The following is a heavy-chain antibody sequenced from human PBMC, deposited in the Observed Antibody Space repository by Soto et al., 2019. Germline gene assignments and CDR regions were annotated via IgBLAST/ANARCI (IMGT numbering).Heavy chain of an antibody. CDR3: ARQYSNAFDY. CDR2: IHFSGST. Sequence: TSETLSLTCTVFGGSISSYYWSWIRQAPGKGLEWIGYIHFSGSTKYNPSLNSRVTTSIDTSNNQFSLKVTSVTASDTAVYYCARQYSNAFDYWGQGTLVTVSS. J-gene: IGHJ4*02. CDR1: GGSISSYY. V-gene: IGHV4-59*08. D-gene: IGHD1-26*01.